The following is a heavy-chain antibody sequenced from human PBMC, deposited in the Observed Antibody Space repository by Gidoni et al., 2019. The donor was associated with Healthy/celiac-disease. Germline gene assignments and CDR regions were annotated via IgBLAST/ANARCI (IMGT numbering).Heavy chain of an antibody. CDR1: GGSNSSSSYY. CDR3: ARHPPSTMIVVG. Sequence: QLQLQESGPGLVKPSETLSLTCTVSGGSNSSSSYYWGWIRQPPGKGLEWIGRIYYSGSTYYNPSLKSRVTISVDTSKDQFSLKLSSVTAADTAVYYCARHPPSTMIVVGWGQGTLVTVSS. J-gene: IGHJ4*02. D-gene: IGHD3-22*01. CDR2: IYYSGST. V-gene: IGHV4-39*01.